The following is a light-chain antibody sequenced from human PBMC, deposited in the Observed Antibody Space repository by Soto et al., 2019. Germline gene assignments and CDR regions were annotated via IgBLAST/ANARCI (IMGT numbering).Light chain of an antibody. CDR1: QSVSSN. CDR3: QQYNTWLGT. CDR2: GAS. J-gene: IGKJ2*01. Sequence: EIVMTQSPATLSVSPGERATLSCRASQSVSSNLAWYQQKPGQAPRLLIYGASTRATGIRARFSGSGSGTAFTLTFSSLQSEDFAVYYCQQYNTWLGTFGQGTKLEIK. V-gene: IGKV3-15*01.